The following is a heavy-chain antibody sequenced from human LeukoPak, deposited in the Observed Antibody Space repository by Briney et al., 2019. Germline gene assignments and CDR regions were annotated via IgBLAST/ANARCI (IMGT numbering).Heavy chain of an antibody. V-gene: IGHV4-59*08. Sequence: SETLSLTCTVSGGSISSYYWSWIRQPPGKGLEWIGYIYYGGSTNYNPSLKSRVTISVDTSKNQFSLKLSSVTAADTAVYYCARREYSSSSWYFDLWGRGTLVTVSS. CDR3: ARREYSSSSWYFDL. CDR1: GGSISSYY. D-gene: IGHD6-6*01. J-gene: IGHJ2*01. CDR2: IYYGGST.